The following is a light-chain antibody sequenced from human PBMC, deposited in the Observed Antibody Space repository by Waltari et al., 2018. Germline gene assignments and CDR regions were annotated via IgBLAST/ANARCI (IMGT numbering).Light chain of an antibody. V-gene: IGLV1-40*01. Sequence: QSVLTQPPSVSWAPGQRVTISCSGSSSNIGTVYDVHWYQQLPGTAPKVVIYGDKNRPSGVPDRFSGSRSGTSAPLTITGLQAEDEADYYCQSYDTSLRRLFGGGTRLTVL. CDR2: GDK. J-gene: IGLJ3*02. CDR3: QSYDTSLRRL. CDR1: SSNIGTVYD.